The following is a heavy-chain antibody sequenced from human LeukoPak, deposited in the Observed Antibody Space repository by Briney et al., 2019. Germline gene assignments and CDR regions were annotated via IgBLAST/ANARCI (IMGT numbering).Heavy chain of an antibody. CDR3: ACYPRGDLALVILDY. V-gene: IGHV3-23*01. CDR2: IIASGDST. D-gene: IGHD2-21*01. Sequence: GGSLTLSCAASGFTFSNYAMTWVRPPPGKGLQWISCIIASGDSTNYTHSVKSRFTISRDNSKNTLYLQLSSLRAVDTALYYCACYPRGDLALVILDYWGQGTLVTVSS. J-gene: IGHJ4*02. CDR1: GFTFSNYA.